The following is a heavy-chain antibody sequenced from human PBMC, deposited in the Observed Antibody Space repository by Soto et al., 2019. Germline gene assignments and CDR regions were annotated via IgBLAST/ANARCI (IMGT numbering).Heavy chain of an antibody. D-gene: IGHD4-4*01. CDR2: INPSSGGT. V-gene: IGHV1-2*02. Sequence: ASVKVSCKASGYPLTGTYIYWVRQAPGQGLEWMGWINPSSGGTEYAEKFQGRVTVTRDTSIRTVLLELNSLTSDDTGVYFCAREFSTYSHGVDVWGQGTAVTVSS. CDR3: AREFSTYSHGVDV. CDR1: GYPLTGTY. J-gene: IGHJ6*02.